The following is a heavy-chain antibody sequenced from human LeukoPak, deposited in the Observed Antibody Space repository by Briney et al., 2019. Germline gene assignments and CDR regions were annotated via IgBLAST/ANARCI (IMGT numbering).Heavy chain of an antibody. D-gene: IGHD2-8*01. CDR3: ARGSLSYCTNGVCYIDLFGAQHINFDY. V-gene: IGHV4-34*01. CDR2: INHSGST. CDR1: GGSFSGYY. J-gene: IGHJ4*02. Sequence: SETLSLTCAVYGGSFSGYYWSRIRQPPGKGLEWIGEINHSGSTNYNPSLKSRVTISVDTSKNQFSLKLSSVTAADTAVYYCARGSLSYCTNGVCYIDLFGAQHINFDYWGQGTLVTVSS.